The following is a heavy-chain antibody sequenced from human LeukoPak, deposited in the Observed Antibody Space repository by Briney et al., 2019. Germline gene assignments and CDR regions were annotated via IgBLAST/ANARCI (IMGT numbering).Heavy chain of an antibody. CDR2: IYPGDSDT. J-gene: IGHJ6*02. CDR3: AGGLGYCSGTTCRPYYGIDV. CDR1: GYSFTRYW. Sequence: GESLKISCKGSGYSFTRYWIGWVRQMPGKGLEWMGIIYPGDSDTRYSPSFQGQVTISADKSISTAYLQWSSLKASDTAMYYCAGGLGYCSGTTCRPYYGIDVWGQGTTVTVSS. D-gene: IGHD2-2*01. V-gene: IGHV5-51*01.